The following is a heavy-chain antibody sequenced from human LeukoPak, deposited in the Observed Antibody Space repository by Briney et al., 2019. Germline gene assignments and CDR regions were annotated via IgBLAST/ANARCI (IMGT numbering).Heavy chain of an antibody. D-gene: IGHD6-19*01. J-gene: IGHJ4*02. CDR2: IYGAGNT. V-gene: IGHV3-53*05. Sequence: GGSLRLSCAASGLTHSIYYMNCVPHAPAKGLEYVFIIYGAGNTYYADSVKGRFTISRDNSNNTLYLKMNSLRVEDTAVYYCAKVGSGWYGVDYGGQGKLVTVSS. CDR3: AKVGSGWYGVDY. CDR1: GLTHSIYY.